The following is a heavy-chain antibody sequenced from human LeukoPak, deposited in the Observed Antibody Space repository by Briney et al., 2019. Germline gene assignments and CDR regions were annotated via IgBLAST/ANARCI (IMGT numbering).Heavy chain of an antibody. J-gene: IGHJ4*02. CDR1: GFTFSSYE. Sequence: PGGSLRVSCAASGFTFSSYEMNWVRQAPGKGLERVSDISSSGSTIYYADSVKGRFTISRDNAKSSLYLQMNSLRAEDTAVYYCARGLYCSGGSCYSEDGDYRGQGTLVTVSS. CDR2: ISSSGSTI. D-gene: IGHD2-15*01. V-gene: IGHV3-48*03. CDR3: ARGLYCSGGSCYSEDGDY.